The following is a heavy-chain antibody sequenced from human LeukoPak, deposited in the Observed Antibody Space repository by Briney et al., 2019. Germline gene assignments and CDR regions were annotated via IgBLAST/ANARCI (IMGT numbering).Heavy chain of an antibody. D-gene: IGHD5-12*01. V-gene: IGHV1-69*04. CDR3: ATNFLVATIGARYFDL. J-gene: IGHJ2*01. CDR1: GGTFSSYA. CDR2: IIPILGIA. Sequence: GSSVKVSCKASGGTFSSYAISWVRQAPGQGLEWMGRIIPILGIANYAQKFQGRVTITADKSTSTAYMELSSLRSEDTAVYYCATNFLVATIGARYFDLWGRGTLVTVSS.